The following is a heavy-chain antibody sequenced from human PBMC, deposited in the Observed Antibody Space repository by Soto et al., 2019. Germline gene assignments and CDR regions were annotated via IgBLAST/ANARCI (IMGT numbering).Heavy chain of an antibody. D-gene: IGHD3-16*01. CDR1: GFSLSTSGVS. Sequence: SGPTLVNPTQTLTLTCTFSGFSLSTSGVSVGWIRQPPGEALEWLALIFWDDDKRYSPSLKSRVTITKDTSKNQVVLTMTNMDPVDTATYYCAHRQVSLTVPYTWFDYWGQGALVTVSS. J-gene: IGHJ4*02. V-gene: IGHV2-5*02. CDR3: AHRQVSLTVPYTWFDY. CDR2: IFWDDDK.